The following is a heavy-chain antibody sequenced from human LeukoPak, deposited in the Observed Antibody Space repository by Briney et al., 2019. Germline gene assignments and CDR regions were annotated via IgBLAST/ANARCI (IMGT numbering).Heavy chain of an antibody. CDR1: GGSFSGYY. CDR2: INHSGST. CDR3: ARGQGGWHYPLLVSLKWGTYFDY. J-gene: IGHJ4*02. D-gene: IGHD6-19*01. V-gene: IGHV4-34*01. Sequence: PSETLSLTCAVNGGSFSGYYWSWIRQPPGKGLEWIGEINHSGSTNYNPSLKSRVTISVDTSKNQFSLKLSSVTAADTAVYYCARGQGGWHYPLLVSLKWGTYFDYWGQGTLVTVSS.